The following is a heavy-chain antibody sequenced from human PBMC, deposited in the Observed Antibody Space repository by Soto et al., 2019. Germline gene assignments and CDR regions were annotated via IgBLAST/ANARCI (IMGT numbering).Heavy chain of an antibody. D-gene: IGHD3-3*01. V-gene: IGHV1-24*01. CDR3: GXXXXXXXXXXXGVVXVRAXXI. Sequence: XVSCKVSGYTLTELSMHWVRQAPGKGLEWMGGFDPEDGETIYAQKFQGRVTMTEDTSTDTAYMELSSLRSEDTAVYYCGXXXXXXXXXXXGVVXVRAXXIWXXGTMVTVS. J-gene: IGHJ3*02. CDR1: GYTLTELS. CDR2: FDPEDGET.